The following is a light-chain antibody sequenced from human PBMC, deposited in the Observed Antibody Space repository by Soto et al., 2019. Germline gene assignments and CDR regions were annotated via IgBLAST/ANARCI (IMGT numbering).Light chain of an antibody. V-gene: IGLV2-14*03. J-gene: IGLJ1*01. CDR2: DVS. Sequence: QSALTQPASVSGSPGQSITISCTGTSSDVGRYNYVSWYQHHPGKAPKLIFYDVSNRPSGVSERFSVSKSGYTASLTLSGLPAEDEADYYCNSYTTSSTYVFGTGTKVTVL. CDR1: SSDVGRYNY. CDR3: NSYTTSSTYV.